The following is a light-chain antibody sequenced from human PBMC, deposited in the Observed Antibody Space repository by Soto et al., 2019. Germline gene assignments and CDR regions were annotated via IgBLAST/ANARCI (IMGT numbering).Light chain of an antibody. V-gene: IGKV3D-7*01. CDR2: GAS. CDR3: QQDYNLKWT. Sequence: EIVMTQSPATLSLSPGERATLSCRASQSVSSSYLSWYQQKPGQAPRLLIYGASTRATGIPARFSGSGSGTDFTLTISSLQPADFAVYYCQQDYNLKWTFGQGTKVEIK. J-gene: IGKJ1*01. CDR1: QSVSSSY.